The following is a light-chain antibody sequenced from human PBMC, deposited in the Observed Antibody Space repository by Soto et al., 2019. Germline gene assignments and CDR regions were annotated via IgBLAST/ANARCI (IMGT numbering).Light chain of an antibody. CDR1: QSVSSY. V-gene: IGKV3-11*01. Sequence: EIVLTQSPATLSLSPGERATLSCRASQSVSSYLAWYQQKPGQAPRLLIYDASDRATDIPARFSGSGSGTDFTLTISSLEPEDFAVYYCQQRSSWPLTFGGGTKVDIK. CDR2: DAS. CDR3: QQRSSWPLT. J-gene: IGKJ4*01.